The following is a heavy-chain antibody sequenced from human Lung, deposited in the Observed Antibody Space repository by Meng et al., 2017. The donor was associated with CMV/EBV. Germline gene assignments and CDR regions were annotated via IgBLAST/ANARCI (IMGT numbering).Heavy chain of an antibody. Sequence: PLVDAGPALGKPSETLSLTCSVPGDSITNHNWWAWVRQPPGKGLEWIGEIPHRGSSAYNPSLKSRVSMSIDKSKNQFSLKLTSVTAADTAVYHCLRRSGGSVWGQGTLVTVSS. J-gene: IGHJ1*01. CDR1: GDSITNHNW. CDR2: IPHRGSS. CDR3: LRRSGGSV. D-gene: IGHD3-10*01. V-gene: IGHV4-4*02.